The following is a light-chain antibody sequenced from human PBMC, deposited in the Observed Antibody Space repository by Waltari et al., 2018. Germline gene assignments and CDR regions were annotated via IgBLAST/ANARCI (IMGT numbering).Light chain of an antibody. CDR2: DVS. J-gene: IGLJ2*01. CDR1: SSDVGGLKY. Sequence: QSALTQPDSVSGSPGQSITISCTGTSSDVGGLKYVSWYQQHPGKATKVIIYDVSNRASGFPNRFSGSKSGNSASLTISGLQAEDEADYYCSSYTSSTTGIFGGGTRLTVL. CDR3: SSYTSSTTGI. V-gene: IGLV2-14*01.